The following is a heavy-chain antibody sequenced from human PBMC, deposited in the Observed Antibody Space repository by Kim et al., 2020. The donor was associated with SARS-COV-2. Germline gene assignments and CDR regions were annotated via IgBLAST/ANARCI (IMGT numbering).Heavy chain of an antibody. V-gene: IGHV4-39*01. D-gene: IGHD6-6*01. CDR2: VYYTGNT. Sequence: SETLSLTCTVSGASISSRSHYWGWIRQPPGKGLEWIGSVYYTGNTYYNPSLESRVTISKDTSKNQFSLSLPSVTAADTAVYYCARHIRYSSSSLWYFDL. CDR3: ARHIRYSSSSLWYFDL. CDR1: GASISSRSHY. J-gene: IGHJ2*01.